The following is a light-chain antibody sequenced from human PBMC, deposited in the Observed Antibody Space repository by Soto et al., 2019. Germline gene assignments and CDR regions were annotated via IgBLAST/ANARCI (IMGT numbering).Light chain of an antibody. CDR3: SSYVGNNNYVL. CDR1: SSDVGGHNY. CDR2: EVY. J-gene: IGLJ2*01. Sequence: QSALTQPPSASGSPGQSVTISCTGSSSDVGGHNYVSWYQQQSGRVPKLIIYEVYKRPSGVPDRFSGSKSGNTASLTVSGLQTEDEAQYYCSSYVGNNNYVLFGGGTKLTVL. V-gene: IGLV2-8*01.